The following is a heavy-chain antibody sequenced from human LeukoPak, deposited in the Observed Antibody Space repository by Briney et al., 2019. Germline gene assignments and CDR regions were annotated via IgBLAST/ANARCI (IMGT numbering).Heavy chain of an antibody. CDR1: GFTFSSYW. Sequence: GGSLRLSCAASGFTFSSYWMSWVRQAPGKGLEWVANIKQDGSEKYYVDSVKGRFTISRDNAKNSLYLQMNSLRAEDTAVYYCARDASTLKRGIVVVPAAAPSWGQGTLVTVSS. CDR3: ARDASTLKRGIVVVPAAAPS. V-gene: IGHV3-7*01. D-gene: IGHD2-2*01. J-gene: IGHJ4*02. CDR2: IKQDGSEK.